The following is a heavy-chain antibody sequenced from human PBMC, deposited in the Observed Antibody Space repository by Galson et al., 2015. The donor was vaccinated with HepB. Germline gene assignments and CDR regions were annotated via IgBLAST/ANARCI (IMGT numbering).Heavy chain of an antibody. J-gene: IGHJ4*02. CDR3: ARGARYCSGGSCFPFDY. V-gene: IGHV1-3*01. D-gene: IGHD2-15*01. Sequence: SVKVSCKASGYTFTSYAMHWVRQAPGQRLEWMGWINAGNGNTKYSQKFQGRVTITRDTSASTAYMELSSLRSEDTAVYYCARGARYCSGGSCFPFDYWGQGTLVTVSS. CDR2: INAGNGNT. CDR1: GYTFTSYA.